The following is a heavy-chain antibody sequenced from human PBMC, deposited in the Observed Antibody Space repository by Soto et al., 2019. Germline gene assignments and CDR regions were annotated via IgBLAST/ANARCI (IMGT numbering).Heavy chain of an antibody. CDR1: GFTFSSYG. CDR3: ARLGYYYGSVTYGMDV. V-gene: IGHV3-30*03. CDR2: ISYDGSNK. D-gene: IGHD3-10*01. J-gene: IGHJ6*02. Sequence: QVQLVESGGGVVQPGRSLRLSCAASGFTFSSYGMHWVRQAPGKGLEWVAVISYDGSNKYYADSVKGRFTISRDNXKTXLYLQMNSLRAEDTAVYYCARLGYYYGSVTYGMDVWGQGTTVTVSS.